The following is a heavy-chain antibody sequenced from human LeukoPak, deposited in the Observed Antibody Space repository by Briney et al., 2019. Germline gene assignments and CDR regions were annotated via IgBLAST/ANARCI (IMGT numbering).Heavy chain of an antibody. CDR1: GYTFTTYW. CDR2: IYPGDSDT. Sequence: GESLKISCKASGYTFTTYWIGWVHQMPGKGLEWMGIIYPGDSDTRYSPSFQGQVTISADKSISTAYLQWSSLKASDIAMYYCARTGYSSGWYGGFDYWGQGTLVTVSS. V-gene: IGHV5-51*07. D-gene: IGHD6-19*01. CDR3: ARTGYSSGWYGGFDY. J-gene: IGHJ4*02.